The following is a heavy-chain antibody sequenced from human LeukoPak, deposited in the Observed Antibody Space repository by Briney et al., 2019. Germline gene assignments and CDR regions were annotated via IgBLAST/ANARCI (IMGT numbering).Heavy chain of an antibody. J-gene: IGHJ4*02. Sequence: GGSLRLSCAASGFTFSIAWMTWVRQAPGKGLEWVSAISGSGGSTHYADSVKGRFTISRDNSKNTLYLQMNSLRAEDTAVYYCAKGDSGGSCYSPCYYWGQGTPVTVSS. CDR1: GFTFSIAW. V-gene: IGHV3-23*01. CDR3: AKGDSGGSCYSPCYY. D-gene: IGHD2-15*01. CDR2: ISGSGGST.